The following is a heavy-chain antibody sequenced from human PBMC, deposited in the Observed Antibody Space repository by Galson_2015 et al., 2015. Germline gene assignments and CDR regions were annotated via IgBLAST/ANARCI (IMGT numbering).Heavy chain of an antibody. CDR2: ISSDGSTK. D-gene: IGHD2-8*01. Sequence: SLRLSCAASGFTFSSFGMNWVRQAPGKGLEWVADISSDGSTKYYADSVKGRFTISRDNSKNTLSLQMNSLRPEDTAVYSCARDLVSCILNPHYYSGMDVWGKGTPVTVSS. V-gene: IGHV3-30*03. CDR3: ARDLVSCILNPHYYSGMDV. J-gene: IGHJ6*04. CDR1: GFTFSSFG.